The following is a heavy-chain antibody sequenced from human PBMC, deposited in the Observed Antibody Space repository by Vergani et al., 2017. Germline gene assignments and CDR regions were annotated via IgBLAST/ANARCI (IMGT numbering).Heavy chain of an antibody. CDR3: ARARKTGIAADLGAFDI. CDR1: GYTFTSYY. V-gene: IGHV1-46*03. D-gene: IGHD6-13*01. CDR2: NNPSGGST. J-gene: IGHJ3*02. Sequence: QVQLVQSGAEVKKPGASVKVSCKASGYTFTSYYMHWVRQAPGQGLEWMGINNPSGGSTSYAQKFQGRVTMTRDTSTSTVYMELSSLRSEDTAVYYCARARKTGIAADLGAFDIWGQGTMVTVSS.